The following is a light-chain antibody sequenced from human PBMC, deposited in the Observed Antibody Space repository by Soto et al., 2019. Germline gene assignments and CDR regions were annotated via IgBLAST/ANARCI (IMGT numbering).Light chain of an antibody. CDR3: QQANSFPLT. CDR1: QSINNW. V-gene: IGKV1-12*01. CDR2: TTS. Sequence: DFQMTQSPSSVSASVGDRVTITCRASQSINNWLAWYQQKPGKAPKLLIYTTSNLQSGFPSRFSGSGSGTDFTLTISSLQPEDFATYYCQQANSFPLTFGQGTRLEIK. J-gene: IGKJ5*01.